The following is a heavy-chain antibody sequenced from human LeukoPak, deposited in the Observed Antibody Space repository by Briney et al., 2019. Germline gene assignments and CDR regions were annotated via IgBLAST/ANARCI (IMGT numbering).Heavy chain of an antibody. J-gene: IGHJ6*03. V-gene: IGHV1-46*01. CDR3: ARDLNYGSGSYYMSYYYYYYMDV. Sequence: ASVKVSCKASGYTFTSYYMHWVRQAPGQGLEWMGIINPSGGSTSYAQKFQGRVTMTRDTSTSTVYMELSSLRSEDTAAYYCARDLNYGSGSYYMSYYYYYYMDVWGKGTTVTVSS. CDR1: GYTFTSYY. D-gene: IGHD3-10*01. CDR2: INPSGGST.